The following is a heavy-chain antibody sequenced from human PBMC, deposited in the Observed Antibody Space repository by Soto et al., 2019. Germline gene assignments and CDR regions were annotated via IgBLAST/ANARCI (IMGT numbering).Heavy chain of an antibody. CDR2: VSGSGDST. J-gene: IGHJ4*02. CDR3: AKGRASDCPGCTQDY. CDR1: AFRFSSYA. V-gene: IGHV3-23*01. Sequence: ATAFRFSSYAMSWVRQAPGKGLEWVSAVSGSGDSTYYADSVKGRFTISRDNSKNTLYLQMNSLRAEDTAVYYCAKGRASDCPGCTQDYWGQGTLVTVSS. D-gene: IGHD2-21*02.